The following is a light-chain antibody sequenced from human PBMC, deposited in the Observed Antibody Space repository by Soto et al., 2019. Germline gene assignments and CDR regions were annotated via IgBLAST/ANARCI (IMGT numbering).Light chain of an antibody. CDR2: ETD. Sequence: QSVLTQPPGVSGTPGQRVTISCSGSSSNVAINPVNWYQHLPGAAPRLLIYETDRRSSGVPDRFSASKSGTSASLAISGLTSEEEADYYCEAWDETLDGLYVFGTGTKVTVL. V-gene: IGLV1-44*01. CDR1: SSNVAINP. J-gene: IGLJ1*01. CDR3: EAWDETLDGLYV.